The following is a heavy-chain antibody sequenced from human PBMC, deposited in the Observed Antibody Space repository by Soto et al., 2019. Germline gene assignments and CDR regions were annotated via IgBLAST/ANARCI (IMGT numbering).Heavy chain of an antibody. CDR1: GGSISSYN. J-gene: IGHJ5*02. CDR2: IYYSGST. V-gene: IGHV4-59*01. D-gene: IGHD3-9*01. CDR3: ARWYYDILTGYYTGANWFDP. Sequence: SETLSLTCTVSGGSISSYNWSWIRQPPGKGLEWIGYIYYSGSTNYNPSLKSRVTISVDTSKNQFSLKQSSVTAADTAVYYRARWYYDILTGYYTGANWFDPWGHGTLVTVSS.